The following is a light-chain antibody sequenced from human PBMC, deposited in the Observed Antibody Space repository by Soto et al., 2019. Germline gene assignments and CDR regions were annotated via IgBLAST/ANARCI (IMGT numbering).Light chain of an antibody. CDR2: EVT. Sequence: QSALTQPASVSGSPGQSLTISCTGTSRDIGVYDYVSWYQQYPGKAPKLMICEVTSRPSGVSSRFSGSKSGNTASLTISGLQAEDEADYFCSSYSTTNTWVFCGGTKLTVL. V-gene: IGLV2-14*01. J-gene: IGLJ3*02. CDR3: SSYSTTNTWV. CDR1: SRDIGVYDY.